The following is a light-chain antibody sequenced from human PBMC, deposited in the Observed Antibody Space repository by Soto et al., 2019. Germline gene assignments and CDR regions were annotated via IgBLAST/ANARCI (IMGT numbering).Light chain of an antibody. V-gene: IGKV1-39*01. J-gene: IGKJ1*01. CDR2: EAS. CDR3: QQYGSSGT. CDR1: QSISSY. Sequence: DIQMTQSPSSLSASVGDRVTITCRASQSISSYLNWYQQKPGKVPKRLIYEASDLQSGVPSRFSGSGSGTDFTLTISRLEPEDFAVYYCQQYGSSGTFGQGTKVDIK.